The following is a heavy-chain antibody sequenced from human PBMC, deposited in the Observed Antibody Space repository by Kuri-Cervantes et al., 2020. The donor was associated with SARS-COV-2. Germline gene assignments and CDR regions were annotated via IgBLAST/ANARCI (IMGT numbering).Heavy chain of an antibody. CDR3: ARVKIAGACDY. Sequence: SETLSLTCTVSGGSISSGGYYWSWIRQPPGKGPEWIGYIYHSGSTYYNPSLKSRVTISVDRSKNQFSLKLSSVTAADTAVYYCARVKIAGACDYWGQGTLVTVSS. CDR2: IYHSGST. D-gene: IGHD2-15*01. CDR1: GGSISSGGYY. V-gene: IGHV4-30-2*01. J-gene: IGHJ4*02.